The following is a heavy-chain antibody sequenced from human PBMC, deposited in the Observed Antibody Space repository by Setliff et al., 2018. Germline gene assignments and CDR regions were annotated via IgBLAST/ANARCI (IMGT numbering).Heavy chain of an antibody. Sequence: SVKVSCKASGGTFSSYGISWVRQAPGQGLEWMGGTIPIFGSTNYAQKFQDRVTIITDESTSTAYMELRSLRTEDTAVYNCAREGVDTRSSTDYRYYMDVWGKGTTVTVSS. D-gene: IGHD5-18*01. CDR1: GGTFSSYG. J-gene: IGHJ6*03. CDR2: TIPIFGST. CDR3: AREGVDTRSSTDYRYYMDV. V-gene: IGHV1-69*05.